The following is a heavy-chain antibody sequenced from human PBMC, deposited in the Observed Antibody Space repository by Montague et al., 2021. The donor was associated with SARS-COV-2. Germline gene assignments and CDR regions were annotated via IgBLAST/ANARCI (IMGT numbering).Heavy chain of an antibody. CDR1: GFTFSSYE. CDR2: ISSSGSTI. Sequence: SRSLSFSASGFTFSSYEMNWVRQAPGKGLEWVSYISSSGSTIYYADSVKGRFTISRDNAKNSLYLQMNSLRAEDTAVYYCVAFGGVIVTWFDPWGQGTLVTVSS. V-gene: IGHV3-48*03. J-gene: IGHJ5*02. D-gene: IGHD3-16*02. CDR3: VAFGGVIVTWFDP.